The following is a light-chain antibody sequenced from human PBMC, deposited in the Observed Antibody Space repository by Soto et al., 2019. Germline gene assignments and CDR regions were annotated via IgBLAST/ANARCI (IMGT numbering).Light chain of an antibody. CDR1: QSLFDTEDGDTY. J-gene: IGKJ2*01. CDR2: TIS. Sequence: DVVMTQTPLSLPVAPGEPASISCRSSQSLFDTEDGDTYLDWYLHKEGQSPQLLIYTISYRASGVPDRFSGSGSGTDFTLNISRVEAEDVGVYYCMQRLDFPFTFGQGTRLEIK. V-gene: IGKV2-40*01. CDR3: MQRLDFPFT.